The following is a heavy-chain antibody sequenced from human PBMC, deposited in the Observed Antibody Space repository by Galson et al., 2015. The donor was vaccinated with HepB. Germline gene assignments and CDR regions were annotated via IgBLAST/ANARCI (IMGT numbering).Heavy chain of an antibody. CDR3: ASLDYSIVGYYYYYGMDV. CDR2: INSDGSST. J-gene: IGHJ6*02. CDR1: GFTFSSYW. V-gene: IGHV3-74*01. D-gene: IGHD4-11*01. Sequence: SLRLSCAASGFTFSSYWMHWVRQAPGKGLVWVSRINSDGSSTSYADSVKGRFTISRDNAKNSLYLQMNSLRAEDTAVYYCASLDYSIVGYYYYYGMDVWGQGTTVTVSS.